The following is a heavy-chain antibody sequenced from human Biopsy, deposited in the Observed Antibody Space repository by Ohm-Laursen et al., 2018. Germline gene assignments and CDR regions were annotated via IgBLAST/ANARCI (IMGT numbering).Heavy chain of an antibody. J-gene: IGHJ4*01. CDR3: AKEEPPQGYDFWSGHYYYFDY. D-gene: IGHD3-3*01. CDR2: ITGGGNYI. CDR1: GFTFSSHA. Sequence: SLRLSCSASGFTFSSHAMSWVRQAPGKGLEWVSSITGGGNYINYADSVRGRFTISRDNSKNSVYLVMSSLRAEDTAVYYCAKEEPPQGYDFWSGHYYYFDYWGQGTLVTVSS. V-gene: IGHV3-21*04.